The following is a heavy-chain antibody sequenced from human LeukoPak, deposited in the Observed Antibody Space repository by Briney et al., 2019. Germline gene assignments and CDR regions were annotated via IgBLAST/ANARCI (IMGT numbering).Heavy chain of an antibody. D-gene: IGHD6-13*01. CDR3: AREGAAAGTRGNWFDP. V-gene: IGHV3-23*01. CDR2: IGGSGGGT. CDR1: RFSFSSYG. Sequence: PGGSLRLSCAASRFSFSSYGMSWVRQAPGKGLEWVSAIGGSGGGTYYADSVKGRFTISRDNSKNTLYLQMNSLRAEDTAVYYCAREGAAAGTRGNWFDPWGQGTLVTVSS. J-gene: IGHJ5*02.